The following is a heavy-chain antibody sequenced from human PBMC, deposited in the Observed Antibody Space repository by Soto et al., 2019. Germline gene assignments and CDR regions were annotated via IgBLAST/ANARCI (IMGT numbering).Heavy chain of an antibody. J-gene: IGHJ6*02. D-gene: IGHD3-22*01. CDR1: GGSISSGGYY. V-gene: IGHV4-31*03. Sequence: SETLSLTCTVSGGSISSGGYYWSWIRQHPGKGLEWIGYIYYSGSTYYNPSLKSRVTISVDTSKNQFSLKLSSVTAADTAVYYCASLLYYYDSSGTYYYGMDVWGQGTTVTVS. CDR3: ASLLYYYDSSGTYYYGMDV. CDR2: IYYSGST.